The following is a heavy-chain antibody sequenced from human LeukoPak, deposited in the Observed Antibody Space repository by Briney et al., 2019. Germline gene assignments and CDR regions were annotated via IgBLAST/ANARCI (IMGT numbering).Heavy chain of an antibody. Sequence: PSETLSLTCAVYGGSLSGYYWSWIRQPPEKGLEWIGEINHSGSTNYNPSLKSRVTISVDTSKNQFSLKLSSVTAADTAVYHCARGKAYCSSTSCYRGRVDYWGQGTLVTVSS. CDR2: INHSGST. CDR1: GGSLSGYY. CDR3: ARGKAYCSSTSCYRGRVDY. J-gene: IGHJ4*02. D-gene: IGHD2-2*02. V-gene: IGHV4-34*01.